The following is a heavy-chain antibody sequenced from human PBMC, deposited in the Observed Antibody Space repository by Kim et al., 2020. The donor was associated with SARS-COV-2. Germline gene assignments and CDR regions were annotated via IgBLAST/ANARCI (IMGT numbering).Heavy chain of an antibody. CDR2: IYTSGST. J-gene: IGHJ6*02. Sequence: SETLSLTCTVSGGSISSGSYYWSWIRQPAGKGLEWIGRIYTSGSTNYNPSLKSRVTISVDTSKNQFSLKLSSVTAADTAVYYCARGRRDGYRYGMDVWGQGTTVTVSS. CDR3: ARGRRDGYRYGMDV. D-gene: IGHD5-12*01. V-gene: IGHV4-61*02. CDR1: GGSISSGSYY.